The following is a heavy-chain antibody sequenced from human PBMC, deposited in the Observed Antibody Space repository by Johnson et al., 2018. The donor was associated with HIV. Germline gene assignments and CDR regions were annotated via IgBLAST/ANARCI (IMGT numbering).Heavy chain of an antibody. D-gene: IGHD4-23*01. V-gene: IGHV3-33*06. Sequence: QMQLVESGGGVVQPGRSLRLSCAASGFTFSSYAMHWVRQAPGKGLEWVAVIWYDGSNKYYADSVKGRFTISRDNSKNTMYLQMNSLRAEDTAVYYCAKSPGKDHGGNSGGIDIWGQGTMVTVSA. CDR1: GFTFSSYA. J-gene: IGHJ3*02. CDR2: IWYDGSNK. CDR3: AKSPGKDHGGNSGGIDI.